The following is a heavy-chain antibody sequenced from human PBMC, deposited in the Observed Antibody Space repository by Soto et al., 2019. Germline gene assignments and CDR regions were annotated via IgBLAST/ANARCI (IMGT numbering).Heavy chain of an antibody. J-gene: IGHJ5*02. Sequence: PSETLSLTCSVSGGSITSSYWSWIRQPPGKGLEWIGYIYYTGSTNYNPSLKSRVTISIDTSKTHFSLKLSSVTAADTAIYYCARTRYCITTTCYYDPWGRGTLVTVSS. V-gene: IGHV4-59*08. CDR3: ARTRYCITTTCYYDP. CDR2: IYYTGST. CDR1: GGSITSSY. D-gene: IGHD2-2*01.